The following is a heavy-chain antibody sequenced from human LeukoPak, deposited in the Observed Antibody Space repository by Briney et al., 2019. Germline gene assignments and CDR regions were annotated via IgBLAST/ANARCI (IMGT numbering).Heavy chain of an antibody. D-gene: IGHD6-6*01. J-gene: IGHJ6*02. CDR3: ARGVEQLVFYYYYYGMDV. CDR2: INHSGST. CDR1: GGSISSTSYY. V-gene: IGHV4-39*07. Sequence: SETLSLTCTVSGGSISSTSYYWGWIRQPPGKGLEWIGEINHSGSTNYNPSLKSRVTISVDTSKNQFSLKLSSVTAADTAVYYCARGVEQLVFYYYYYGMDVWGQGTTVTVSS.